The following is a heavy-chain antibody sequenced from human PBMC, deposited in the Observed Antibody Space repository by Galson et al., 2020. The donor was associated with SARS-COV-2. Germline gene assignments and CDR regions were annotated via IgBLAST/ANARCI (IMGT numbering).Heavy chain of an antibody. Sequence: ASETLSLTCTVSGGSITSTNSYWGWIRQTPGKGLEWIGNIYYSGGTHYNPSLKSRVTISVDTSNNRFSLNLTSVTAADTAMYFCAREDGWYGWVDPWGQGTLVTVSS. CDR1: GGSITSTNSY. J-gene: IGHJ5*02. CDR3: AREDGWYGWVDP. D-gene: IGHD6-19*01. V-gene: IGHV4-39*07. CDR2: IYYSGGT.